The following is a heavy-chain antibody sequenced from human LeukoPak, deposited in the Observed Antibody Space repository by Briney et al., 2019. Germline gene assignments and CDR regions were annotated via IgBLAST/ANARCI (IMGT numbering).Heavy chain of an antibody. CDR2: IIPIFGTA. Sequence: SVKVSCKASGGTFSSYAISWVRQAPGQGLEWMGGIIPIFGTANYAQKFQGRVTITADESTSTACMELSSLRSEDTAVYYCARAAPLYYDFWSGYRFDPWGQGTLVTVSS. V-gene: IGHV1-69*13. J-gene: IGHJ5*02. CDR1: GGTFSSYA. CDR3: ARAAPLYYDFWSGYRFDP. D-gene: IGHD3-3*01.